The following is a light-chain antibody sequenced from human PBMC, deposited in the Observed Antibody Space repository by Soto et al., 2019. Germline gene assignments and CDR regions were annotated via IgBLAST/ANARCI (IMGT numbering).Light chain of an antibody. V-gene: IGLV2-11*01. CDR2: DVS. CDR3: SSYAGTYIHVYV. J-gene: IGLJ1*01. Sequence: QSVLTQPRLVSGSPGQSVTISCTGTSSDVGGYNYVSWYQQHPGKAPKVMIYDVSKRPSGVPDRFSGSTSGNTASLTISGLQAEDEADYYCSSYAGTYIHVYVFGTGTKLTVL. CDR1: SSDVGGYNY.